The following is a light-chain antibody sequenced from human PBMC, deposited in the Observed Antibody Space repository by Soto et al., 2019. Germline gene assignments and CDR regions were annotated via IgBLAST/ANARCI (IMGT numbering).Light chain of an antibody. CDR2: AAS. CDR1: QGISKR. CDR3: QQGDSFPIT. Sequence: DIQMTQSPSTVSSSVGDRVTLTCRASQGISKRLAWYQQKPGKAPQLLIYAASILQSGVPSRFSGSGSETDFTLTISSLQPEDFATYYCQQGDSFPITFGQGTRLEIK. V-gene: IGKV1-12*01. J-gene: IGKJ5*01.